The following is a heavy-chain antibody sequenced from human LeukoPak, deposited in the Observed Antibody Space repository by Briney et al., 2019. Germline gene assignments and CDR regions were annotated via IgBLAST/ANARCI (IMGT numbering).Heavy chain of an antibody. CDR3: ARVYDSSGFQFDP. CDR2: ISAYNGDT. D-gene: IGHD3-22*01. Sequence: ASVKVSCKASGYTFGTYGVSWVRQAPGQGLEWMGWISAYNGDTHYAPKLQGRVTMTTDTYTTTAYMELRSLRSDDTAVYYCARVYDSSGFQFDPWGQGTLVTVSS. J-gene: IGHJ5*02. V-gene: IGHV1-18*01. CDR1: GYTFGTYG.